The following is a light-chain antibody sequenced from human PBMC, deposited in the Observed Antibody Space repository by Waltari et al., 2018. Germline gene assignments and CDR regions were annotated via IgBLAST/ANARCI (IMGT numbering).Light chain of an antibody. Sequence: QLVLTQSPSASASLGAAVKLTCTLRSGHSSNVLASHQQHPQKGPRYLMKVNSDGSHSKGDEIPDRFSGSSSGAERYLTISSLQSEDEADYYCQTGGHGTWVFGGGTKLTVL. J-gene: IGLJ3*02. CDR2: VNSDGSH. V-gene: IGLV4-69*02. CDR1: SGHSSNV. CDR3: QTGGHGTWV.